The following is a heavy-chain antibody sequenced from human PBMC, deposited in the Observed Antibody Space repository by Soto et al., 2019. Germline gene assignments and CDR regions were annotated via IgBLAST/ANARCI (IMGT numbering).Heavy chain of an antibody. CDR2: IYYSGST. CDR1: GGSISSSSYY. CDR3: ARPVVGVGYGAYYDAFDI. Sequence: QLQLRESGPGLVKPSETLSLTCTVSGGSISSSSYYWGWIRQPPGKGVGWMGSIYYSGSTYYNPSLKSRVTISVDTSKNQLSLKLSSVTAADTAVYYCARPVVGVGYGAYYDAFDIWGQGTMVTVSS. V-gene: IGHV4-39*01. J-gene: IGHJ3*02. D-gene: IGHD4-17*01.